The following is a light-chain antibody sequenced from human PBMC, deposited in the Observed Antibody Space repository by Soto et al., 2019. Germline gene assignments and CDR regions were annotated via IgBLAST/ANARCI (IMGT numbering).Light chain of an antibody. CDR2: DVN. J-gene: IGLJ2*01. CDR1: SSDIGAYNF. V-gene: IGLV2-14*03. CDR3: TSWTTSNTMI. Sequence: QSVLTQPASVSGSPGQSITISCTGTSSDIGAYNFVSWYQQHPGKAPKLMLYDVNIRPSGVSNRFSGSKSGNTASLTISGLQAEDEADYYCTSWTTSNTMIFGGGTKLPVL.